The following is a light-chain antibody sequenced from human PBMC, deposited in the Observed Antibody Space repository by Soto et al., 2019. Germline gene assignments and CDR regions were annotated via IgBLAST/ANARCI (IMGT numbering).Light chain of an antibody. J-gene: IGKJ1*01. V-gene: IGKV3-11*01. Sequence: EIVLTQSPATLSLSPGERATLSCRASQTIRGLLAWYQHRPGQAPRLLIYGVSMRADGIPDRFSGSGSGSEFTLTINRLEPEDFAVYYCQDFDSPQWTFGQGTKVEN. CDR2: GVS. CDR1: QTIRGL. CDR3: QDFDSPQWT.